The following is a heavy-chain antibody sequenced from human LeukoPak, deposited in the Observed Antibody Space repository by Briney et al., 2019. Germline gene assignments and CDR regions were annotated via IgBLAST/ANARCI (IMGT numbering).Heavy chain of an antibody. J-gene: IGHJ4*02. Sequence: PSETLSLTCAVYGVSFSGYYWSWIRQPPGKGLEWIGEINHSGSTNYNPSLKSRVTISVDTSKNQFSLKLSSVTAADTAVYYCARGLYGSGSYSYWGQGTLVTVSS. V-gene: IGHV4-34*01. CDR2: INHSGST. CDR1: GVSFSGYY. CDR3: ARGLYGSGSYSY. D-gene: IGHD3-10*01.